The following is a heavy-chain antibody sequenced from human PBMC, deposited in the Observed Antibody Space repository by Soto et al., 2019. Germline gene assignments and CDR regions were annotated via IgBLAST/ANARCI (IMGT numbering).Heavy chain of an antibody. CDR2: ISSSSSTI. CDR1: GFTFSSYS. V-gene: IGHV3-48*02. D-gene: IGHD3-22*01. CDR3: ARGLYYYDSSGYWGY. Sequence: EVQLVESGGGLVQPGGSLRLSCAASGFTFSSYSMNWVRQAPGKGLGWVSYISSSSSTIYYADSVKGRFTISRDNAKNSLYLQMNSLRDVDTAVYYCARGLYYYDSSGYWGYWGQGTLVTVSS. J-gene: IGHJ4*02.